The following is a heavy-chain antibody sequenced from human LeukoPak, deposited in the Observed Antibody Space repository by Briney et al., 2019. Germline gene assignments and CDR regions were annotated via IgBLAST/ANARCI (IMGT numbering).Heavy chain of an antibody. J-gene: IGHJ5*02. CDR3: ARDEQLLPKWLDR. V-gene: IGHV1-18*01. D-gene: IGHD1/OR15-1a*01. Sequence: VASVTVSCKASGYTFVSYGISWVRQAPGQGLEWVGWISGHNGNTDYAQKFQGRVTLTTDTSTSTASMELRGLRFDDTAVYFSARDEQLLPKWLDRWGQGTLVTVSS. CDR2: ISGHNGNT. CDR1: GYTFVSYG.